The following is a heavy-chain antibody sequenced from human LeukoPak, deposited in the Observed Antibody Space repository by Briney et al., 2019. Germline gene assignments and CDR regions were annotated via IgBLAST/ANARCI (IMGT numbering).Heavy chain of an antibody. D-gene: IGHD4-17*01. V-gene: IGHV3-64*01. CDR3: ARYYGDHAGCFNY. Sequence: GGSLRLSCAASGFTFSSYAMHWVRQAPGKGLEYVSAISSNGGSTYYANSVKGRFTISRDNSKNTLYLQMSSLRAEDTAMYYCARYYGDHAGCFNYWGQGTLVTVSS. J-gene: IGHJ4*02. CDR2: ISSNGGST. CDR1: GFTFSSYA.